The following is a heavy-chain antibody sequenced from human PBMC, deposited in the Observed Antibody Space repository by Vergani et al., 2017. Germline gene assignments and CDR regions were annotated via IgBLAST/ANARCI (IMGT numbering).Heavy chain of an antibody. J-gene: IGHJ6*03. V-gene: IGHV1-69*01. D-gene: IGHD4-17*01. CDR3: GRDHVKGYGDYEQSWHYYMDV. CDR2: IIPIFGTA. Sequence: QVQLVQSGAEVKKPGSSVKVSCKASGGTFSSYAISWVRQAPGQGLEWMGGIIPIFGTATYAQKFQGRVTITADESTSTAYMELSSLRSEDTAVYYCGRDHVKGYGDYEQSWHYYMDVWGKGTTVTVSS. CDR1: GGTFSSYA.